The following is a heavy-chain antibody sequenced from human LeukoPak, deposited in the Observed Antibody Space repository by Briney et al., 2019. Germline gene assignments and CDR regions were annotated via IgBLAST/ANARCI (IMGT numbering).Heavy chain of an antibody. D-gene: IGHD1-1*01. Sequence: SETLSLTCAVYGGSFSGYYWSWIRQPPGKGLEWSGEINHSGSTNYNPSLKSRVTISVDTSKNQFSLKLSSVTAADTAVYYCARVFIGAIEREHFDYWGQGTLVTVSS. V-gene: IGHV4-34*01. J-gene: IGHJ4*02. CDR2: INHSGST. CDR3: ARVFIGAIEREHFDY. CDR1: GGSFSGYY.